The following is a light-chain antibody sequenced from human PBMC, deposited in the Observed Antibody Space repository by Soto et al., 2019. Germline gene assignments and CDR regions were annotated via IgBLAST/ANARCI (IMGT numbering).Light chain of an antibody. CDR1: QSISDY. CDR2: GAS. V-gene: IGKV1-39*01. CDR3: QQSYSLPLT. Sequence: DIQMTQSPSSLSASVGDRVAITCRSSQSISDYLDWYQQKPGKALKLVIYGASNLQNGVPPRFSSSGSVPENTLTISGLQPDDIAIYFCQQSYSLPLTFGRGTKVDV. J-gene: IGKJ3*01.